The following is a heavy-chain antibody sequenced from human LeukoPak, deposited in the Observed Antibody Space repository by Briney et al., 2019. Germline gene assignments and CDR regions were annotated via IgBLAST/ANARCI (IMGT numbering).Heavy chain of an antibody. CDR3: ARAEGGYSYGYDILTGYTHLVY. V-gene: IGHV3-30*01. CDR1: GFTFSSYA. D-gene: IGHD3-9*01. Sequence: PGGSLRLSCAASGFTFSSYAMHWVRQAPGKGLEWVADISYDGSNKYYADSVKGRFTISRDNSKNTLYLQMNSLRAEDTAVYYCARAEGGYSYGYDILTGYTHLVYLGQGTLVTVSS. CDR2: ISYDGSNK. J-gene: IGHJ4*02.